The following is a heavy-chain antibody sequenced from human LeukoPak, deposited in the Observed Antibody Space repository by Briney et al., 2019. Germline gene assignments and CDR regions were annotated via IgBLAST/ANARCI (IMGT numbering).Heavy chain of an antibody. CDR3: AREGIGRHYDFWSGSHGAFDI. D-gene: IGHD3-3*01. Sequence: KPSQTLSLTGTVSGGSISSGGYYWSWIRQHPGKGLEWIGYIYYSGSTYYNPSLKSRVTISVDTSKNQFSLKLSSVTAADTAVYYCAREGIGRHYDFWSGSHGAFDIWGQGTMVTVSS. CDR2: IYYSGST. CDR1: GGSISSGGYY. V-gene: IGHV4-31*03. J-gene: IGHJ3*02.